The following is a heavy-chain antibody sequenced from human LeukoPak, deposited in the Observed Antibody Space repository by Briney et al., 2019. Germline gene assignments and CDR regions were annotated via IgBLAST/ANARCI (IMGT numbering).Heavy chain of an antibody. CDR1: GFTFSSYA. CDR3: AKDRYYYDSSGYYNWFDP. D-gene: IGHD3-22*01. CDR2: ISGSGGST. J-gene: IGHJ5*02. V-gene: IGHV3-23*01. Sequence: PGGSLRLSCAASGFTFSSYAMSWVRQAPGKGLEWVSAISGSGGSTYYADSVKGRFIISRDNSKNTLYLQMNSLRAEDTAVYYCAKDRYYYDSSGYYNWFDPWGQGTLVTVSS.